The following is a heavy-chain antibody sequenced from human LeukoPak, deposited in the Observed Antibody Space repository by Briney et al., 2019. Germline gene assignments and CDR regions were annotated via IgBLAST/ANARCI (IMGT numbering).Heavy chain of an antibody. J-gene: IGHJ4*02. CDR1: GFTFSNYA. V-gene: IGHV3-23*01. D-gene: IGHD3-10*01. CDR3: AKDLDYYGSGSAFDY. Sequence: PGGSLRLSCAASGFTFSNYAMSWVRQTPGKGLEWVSSISGSGSSTYYADSVKGRFTISRDNSKNTLYLQMNSLRAEDTAVYYCAKDLDYYGSGSAFDYWGQGTLVTVSS. CDR2: ISGSGSST.